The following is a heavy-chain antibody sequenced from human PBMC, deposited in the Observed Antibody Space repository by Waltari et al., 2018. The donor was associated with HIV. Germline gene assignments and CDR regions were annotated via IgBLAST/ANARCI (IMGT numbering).Heavy chain of an antibody. Sequence: QVQLVQSGAEVKKPGASVKVSCKASGYTCTAYDMHWVRQAPGHGLEWMGWFNPNTGGTNYAQKFQGRVTMTSDTSISTAYMELTGLGSDDTAIYFCARPVLGATYYVDYWGQGTLISVSS. CDR3: ARPVLGATYYVDY. V-gene: IGHV1-2*02. CDR1: GYTCTAYD. J-gene: IGHJ4*02. CDR2: FNPNTGGT. D-gene: IGHD1-26*01.